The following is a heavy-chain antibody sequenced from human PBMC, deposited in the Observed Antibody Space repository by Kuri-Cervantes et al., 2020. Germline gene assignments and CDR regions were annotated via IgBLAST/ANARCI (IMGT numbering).Heavy chain of an antibody. CDR2: IYSGGST. Sequence: GGSLRLSSAPSAFTVSSNYMSWVRQAPGKGLEWVSVIYSGGSTYYADSVKGRFTIYRDNSRNKLYLQMNSLRAEDTAVYYCAAGGYGSGSSTPFYLDYWGQGTLVTVSS. J-gene: IGHJ4*02. D-gene: IGHD3-10*01. CDR3: AAGGYGSGSSTPFYLDY. CDR1: AFTVSSNY. V-gene: IGHV3-53*01.